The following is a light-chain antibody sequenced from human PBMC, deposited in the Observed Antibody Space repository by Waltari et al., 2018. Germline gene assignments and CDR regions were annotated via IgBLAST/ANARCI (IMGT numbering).Light chain of an antibody. J-gene: IGLJ3*02. CDR3: YSSAMSAFVV. CDR2: EVT. V-gene: IGLV2-23*02. CDR1: SSDIGSYNF. Sequence: QSALTQPASVSGSPGQSITISCTGTSSDIGSYNFVSWYQHHPGKAPKLILYEVTKRPSAVFVRFSGSKAGNTASLTISGLQAEDDADYYCYSSAMSAFVVFGGGTKLTVL.